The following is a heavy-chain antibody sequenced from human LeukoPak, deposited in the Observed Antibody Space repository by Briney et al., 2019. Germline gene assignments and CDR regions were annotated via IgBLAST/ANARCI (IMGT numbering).Heavy chain of an antibody. V-gene: IGHV3-23*01. J-gene: IGHJ5*02. Sequence: GGSLRLSCAASGFTFSSYAMSWVRQAPGKGLEWVSSVSGGGGPSISYYADSVKGRFTISRDNSKNTIYLQMSSLRADDTATYYCAHGGGSQFHAWGQGTPVTVSS. CDR2: VSGGGGPSIS. D-gene: IGHD5-24*01. CDR1: GFTFSSYA. CDR3: AHGGGSQFHA.